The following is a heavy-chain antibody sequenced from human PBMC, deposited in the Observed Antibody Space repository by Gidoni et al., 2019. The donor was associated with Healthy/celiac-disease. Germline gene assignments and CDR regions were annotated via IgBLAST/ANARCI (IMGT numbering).Heavy chain of an antibody. CDR3: AKHTGYFDY. CDR2: IRGSGGST. V-gene: IGHV3-23*01. J-gene: IGHJ4*02. Sequence: EVQLLESGGGLVQPGVSLSLSCAASGFTFSRYAMSWVRQAPGKGLEWVSAIRGSGGSTYYADSGKGRFTISRDNSKNTLYLKMNSLRAEDTAVYYCAKHTGYFDYWGQGTLVTVSS. CDR1: GFTFSRYA. D-gene: IGHD3-10*01.